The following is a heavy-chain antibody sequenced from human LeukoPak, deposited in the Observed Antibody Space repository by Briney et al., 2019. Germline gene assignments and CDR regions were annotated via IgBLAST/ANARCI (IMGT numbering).Heavy chain of an antibody. Sequence: GGSLRLSCAASGFTFSSYAMSWVRQAPGKGLEWVSAISGSGGSTYYADSVNGRFTISRDNSKNTLYLQMNSLRAEDTAVYYCAKPSLVVVVATTPADYWGQGTLVTVSS. CDR2: ISGSGGST. D-gene: IGHD2-15*01. J-gene: IGHJ4*02. CDR3: AKPSLVVVVATTPADY. V-gene: IGHV3-23*01. CDR1: GFTFSSYA.